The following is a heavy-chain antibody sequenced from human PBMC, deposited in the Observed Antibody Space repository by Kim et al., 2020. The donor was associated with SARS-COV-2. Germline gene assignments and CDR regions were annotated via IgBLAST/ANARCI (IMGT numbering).Heavy chain of an antibody. CDR3: ARDSESSRTSWYVVLGY. CDR2: INGNGGST. CDR1: GFTLDDYA. J-gene: IGHJ4*02. Sequence: GGSLRLSCAASGFTLDDYAMHWVRQVPGKGLEWISLINGNGGSTYYADSVKGRFTISRDISKGSLYLQMNSLTPEDTALYYCARDSESSRTSWYVVLGYWGQGTLVTVSS. V-gene: IGHV3-43*02. D-gene: IGHD3-16*01.